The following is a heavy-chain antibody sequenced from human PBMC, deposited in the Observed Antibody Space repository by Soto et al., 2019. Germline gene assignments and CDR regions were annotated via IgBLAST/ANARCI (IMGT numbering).Heavy chain of an antibody. J-gene: IGHJ4*02. Sequence: QVQLAESGGGVVQSGRSLRLSCAASGFTFSNYIMHWVRQAPGKGLEWVAVILDDGNNKYYADSVKGRFTISRDNSKNTLYLQMNSLRTEDTAVYYCASADGGASSCDLGCWGEGTLVTVSS. CDR1: GFTFSNYI. D-gene: IGHD3-16*01. CDR3: ASADGGASSCDLGC. CDR2: ILDDGNNK. V-gene: IGHV3-30-3*01.